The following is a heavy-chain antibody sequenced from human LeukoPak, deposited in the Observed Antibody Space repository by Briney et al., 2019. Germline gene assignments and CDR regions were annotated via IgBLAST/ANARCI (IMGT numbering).Heavy chain of an antibody. CDR1: GYTFTSYG. CDR3: ARVHFPLFVVVPAAIRREAFDI. J-gene: IGHJ3*02. Sequence: ASVKVSCKASGYTFTSYGISWVRQAPGQGLEWMGWISAYIGNTNYAQKLQGRVTMTTDTSTSTAYMELRSQISDDTAVYYCARVHFPLFVVVPAAIRREAFDIWGQATMVTVSS. D-gene: IGHD2-2*01. V-gene: IGHV1-18*01. CDR2: ISAYIGNT.